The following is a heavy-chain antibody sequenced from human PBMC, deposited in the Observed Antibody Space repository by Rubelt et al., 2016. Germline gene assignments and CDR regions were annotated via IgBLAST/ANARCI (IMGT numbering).Heavy chain of an antibody. CDR2: INAGNGNT. J-gene: IGHJ5*02. CDR3: ARVIWGSGWSNNWFDP. Sequence: QVQLVQSGAEVKKPGASVKVSCKASGYTFTSYAMHWVRQAPGQRLDWMGWINAGNGNTKYSQKFQGRVTITRETAASTACIELSSLRAEDTAVYYGARVIWGSGWSNNWFDPGGQGTLVTVSS. D-gene: IGHD6-19*01. V-gene: IGHV1-3*01. CDR1: GYTFTSYA.